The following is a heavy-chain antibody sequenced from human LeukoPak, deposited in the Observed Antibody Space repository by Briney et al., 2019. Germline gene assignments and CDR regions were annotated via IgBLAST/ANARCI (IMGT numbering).Heavy chain of an antibody. CDR1: GYTFTGYY. V-gene: IGHV1-2*02. D-gene: IGHD3-10*01. J-gene: IGHJ4*02. CDR2: INPNSGDT. CDR3: ARGIYYGSGSPVDY. Sequence: ASVKVSCTASGYTFTGYYMHWVRQAPGQGLEWMGWINPNSGDTNYAQKFQGRVTMTADTSISTAYMELTRLRSDDTAVYYCARGIYYGSGSPVDYWGQGTLVTVSS.